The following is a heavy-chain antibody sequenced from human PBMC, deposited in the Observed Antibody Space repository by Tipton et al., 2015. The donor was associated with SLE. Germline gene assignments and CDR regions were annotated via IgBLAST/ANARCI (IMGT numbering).Heavy chain of an antibody. Sequence: TLSLTCTVSCGSISSHFWSWIRQPPGKGLEWIGYFYYSGSTNYNPSLKSRVTISVDTSKNQFSLKLSSVTAADTAVYYCARDRGFVAFDIWGQGTMVTVSS. CDR3: ARDRGFVAFDI. D-gene: IGHD3-10*01. CDR2: FYYSGST. J-gene: IGHJ3*02. V-gene: IGHV4-59*11. CDR1: CGSISSHF.